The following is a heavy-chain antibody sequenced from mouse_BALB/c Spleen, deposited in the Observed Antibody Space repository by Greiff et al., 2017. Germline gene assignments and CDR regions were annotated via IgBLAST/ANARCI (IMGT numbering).Heavy chain of an antibody. Sequence: QVQLQQPGAELVKPGAPVKLSCKASGYTFTSYWMNWVKQRPGRGLEWIGRIDPSDSETHYNQKFKDKATLTVDKSSSTAYIQLSSLTSEDSAVYYCAREGYYRFLDYWGQGTTLTVSS. J-gene: IGHJ2*01. D-gene: IGHD2-14*01. CDR2: IDPSDSET. CDR3: AREGYYRFLDY. CDR1: GYTFTSYW. V-gene: IGHV1-69*02.